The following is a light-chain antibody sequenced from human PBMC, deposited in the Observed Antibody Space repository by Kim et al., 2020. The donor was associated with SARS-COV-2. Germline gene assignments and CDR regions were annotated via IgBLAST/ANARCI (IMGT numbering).Light chain of an antibody. V-gene: IGKV3-20*01. CDR3: QHYVCPYI. J-gene: IGKJ2*01. CDR2: GVS. Sequence: EIVLTQSPGTMSLAPGERTTLSCRASQRIKTKYLAWYQQKSGQAPRLLIYGVSTRSTDIPDRFSGSGSGTDFTLTISRLEAEDFAMYSCQHYVCPYIFGQGTKLEI. CDR1: QRIKTKY.